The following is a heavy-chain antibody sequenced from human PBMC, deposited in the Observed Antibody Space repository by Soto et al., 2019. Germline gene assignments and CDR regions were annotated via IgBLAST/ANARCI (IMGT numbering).Heavy chain of an antibody. J-gene: IGHJ3*02. CDR2: ITRSDADA. CDR1: GFTFSTYS. Sequence: PWGSLRLSCAASGFTFSTYSMNWVRQAPGKALERISYITRSDADAYADSVKGRFTITRDNAKDSVYLQMNSLRAEDTAVYFCARDVRYAFDTWGQGTMVTVSS. CDR3: ARDVRYAFDT. D-gene: IGHD3-10*02. V-gene: IGHV3-48*01.